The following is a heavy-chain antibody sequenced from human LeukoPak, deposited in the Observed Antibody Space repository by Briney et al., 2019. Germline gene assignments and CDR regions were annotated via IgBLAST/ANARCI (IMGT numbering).Heavy chain of an antibody. V-gene: IGHV1-8*03. CDR1: GYTFTSYD. CDR3: ARATEGYYDFWSGYYSYWFDP. Sequence: ASVKVSCKASGYTFTSYDINWVRQATGHGLEWMGWMNPNSGNTGYAQKFQGRVTITRNTSIRTAYMELSSLRSEDTAVYYCARATEGYYDFWSGYYSYWFDPWGQGTLVTVSS. D-gene: IGHD3-3*01. CDR2: MNPNSGNT. J-gene: IGHJ5*02.